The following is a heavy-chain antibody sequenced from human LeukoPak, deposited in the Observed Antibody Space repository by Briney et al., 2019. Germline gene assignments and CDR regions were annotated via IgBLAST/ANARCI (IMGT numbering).Heavy chain of an antibody. CDR1: GGSISTGPYY. CDR2: VYYSGNT. D-gene: IGHD6-13*01. J-gene: IGHJ5*02. CDR3: VRQGSIPAAVTGWFDP. V-gene: IGHV4-39*01. Sequence: PSETLSLTCTVSGGSISTGPYYWGWIRQPPGKGLEWIASVYYSGNTSYNPSLKSRVHISVDTFKNQFSLMLSSVTAADTAVYFCVRQGSIPAAVTGWFDPWGQGTLVTVSS.